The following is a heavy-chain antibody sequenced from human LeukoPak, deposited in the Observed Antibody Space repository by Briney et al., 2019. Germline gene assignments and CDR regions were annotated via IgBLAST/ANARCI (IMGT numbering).Heavy chain of an antibody. J-gene: IGHJ5*02. D-gene: IGHD2-2*02. CDR3: ARRCSSTSCYNGGSNWFDP. V-gene: IGHV3-7*01. CDR1: GFTFSSYW. CDR2: IKQDGSEK. Sequence: GGSLRLSCVASGFTFSSYWMSWVRQAPGKGLEWVANIKQDGSEKYYVDSVKGRFTISRDNTKNSLYLQMNSLRAEDTAVYYCARRCSSTSCYNGGSNWFDPWGQGTLVTVSS.